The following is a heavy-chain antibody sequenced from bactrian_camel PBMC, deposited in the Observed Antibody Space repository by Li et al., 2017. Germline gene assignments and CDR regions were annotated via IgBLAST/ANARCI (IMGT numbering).Heavy chain of an antibody. CDR3: AATTRTRSCRWEDYDT. V-gene: IGHV3S53*01. CDR2: IGRDGIT. Sequence: QLVESGGGSVQAGGSLRLSCDASGSSITNYCMGWSRQAPGKERERVAVIGRDGITNYADSVKGRFTISRDNTMKTLYLQINGLKPEDTAMYYCAATTRTRSCRWEDYDTWGQGTQVTVS. J-gene: IGHJ4*01. D-gene: IGHD4*01. CDR1: GSSITNYC.